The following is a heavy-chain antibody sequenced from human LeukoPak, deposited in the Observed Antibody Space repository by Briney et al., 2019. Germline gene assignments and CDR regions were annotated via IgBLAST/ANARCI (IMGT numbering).Heavy chain of an antibody. J-gene: IGHJ6*02. CDR3: ARPRADCSSISCYYHYGMDV. D-gene: IGHD2-2*01. V-gene: IGHV1-46*01. CDR1: GYTFTSYY. Sequence: RASVKVSCKASGYTFTSYYMHWVRQAPGQGLEWMGIINPSGGSTSYAQKFQGRVTMTRDTSTSTVYMELSSLRSEDTAVYYCARPRADCSSISCYYHYGMDVWGQGTTVTVSS. CDR2: INPSGGST.